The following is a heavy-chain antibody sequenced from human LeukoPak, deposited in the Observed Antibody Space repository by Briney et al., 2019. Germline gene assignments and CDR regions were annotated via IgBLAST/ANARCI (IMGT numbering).Heavy chain of an antibody. Sequence: SETLPLTCTVSGGSISSYYWSWIRQPPGKGLEWIGYIYYSGSTNYNPSLKSRVTISVDTSKNQFSLKLSSVTAADTAVYYCARQWFGDTFDPWGQGTLVTVSS. J-gene: IGHJ5*02. V-gene: IGHV4-59*08. CDR2: IYYSGST. CDR3: ARQWFGDTFDP. D-gene: IGHD3-10*01. CDR1: GGSISSYY.